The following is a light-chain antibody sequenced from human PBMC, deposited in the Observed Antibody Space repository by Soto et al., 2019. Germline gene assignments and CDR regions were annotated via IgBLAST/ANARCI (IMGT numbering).Light chain of an antibody. Sequence: QSVLTQPASVSGSPGQSITLSCTGTTSDVGGHNRVSWYQQHPGKAPKLMIFDVSNRPSGVSNRFSGSKSGNTASLTISGLQAEDEADYYCSSYASSSTLVLFGGGTKLTVL. CDR2: DVS. J-gene: IGLJ3*02. V-gene: IGLV2-14*01. CDR3: SSYASSSTLVL. CDR1: TSDVGGHNR.